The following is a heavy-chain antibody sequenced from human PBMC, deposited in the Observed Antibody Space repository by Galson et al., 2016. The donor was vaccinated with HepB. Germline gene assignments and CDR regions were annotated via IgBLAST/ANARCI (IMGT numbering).Heavy chain of an antibody. CDR2: INLPGSA. CDR1: GGSLSGYS. V-gene: IGHV4-34*01. J-gene: IGHJ3*02. CDR3: ARVNVFCSNGFCFTTAFDI. D-gene: IGHD2-8*01. Sequence: SETLSLTCAVSGGSLSGYSWSWLRQPPGKGLEWIGEINLPGSANYNPSLKSRVTISIDTSKNQFSLRQTSVTAADTSVYYCARVNVFCSNGFCFTTAFDIWGQGTMVTLSS.